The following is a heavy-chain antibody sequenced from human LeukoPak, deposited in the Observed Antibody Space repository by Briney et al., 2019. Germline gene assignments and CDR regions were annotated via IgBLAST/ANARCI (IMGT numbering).Heavy chain of an antibody. CDR3: ARNLILEEAFDI. V-gene: IGHV1-8*03. CDR1: GYTFTSYD. D-gene: IGHD3-3*01. Sequence: EASVKVSCKASGYTFTSYDINWVRPATGQGLEWMGWMNPNSGNTGYAQKFQGRVTITRNTSISTAYMELSSLRSEDTAVYYCARNLILEEAFDIWGQGTMVTVSS. CDR2: MNPNSGNT. J-gene: IGHJ3*02.